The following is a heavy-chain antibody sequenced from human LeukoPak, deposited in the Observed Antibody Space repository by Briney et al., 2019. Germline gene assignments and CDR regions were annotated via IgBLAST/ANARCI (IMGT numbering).Heavy chain of an antibody. CDR3: ARAPAPVKYNLDY. J-gene: IGHJ4*02. Sequence: ASVKVSCKASGYSFTGYYMHWVRQAPGQGLEWMGWISPNSGATSYAQKFQGRVTLTKDTSLSAAYMELSRLTSDDTAVYYCARAPAPVKYNLDYWGQGTLVTVSS. D-gene: IGHD1-14*01. CDR1: GYSFTGYY. CDR2: ISPNSGAT. V-gene: IGHV1-2*02.